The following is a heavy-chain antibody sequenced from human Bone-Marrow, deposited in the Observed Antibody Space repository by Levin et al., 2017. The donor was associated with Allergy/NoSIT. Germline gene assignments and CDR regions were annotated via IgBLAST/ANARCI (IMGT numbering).Heavy chain of an antibody. J-gene: IGHJ4*02. V-gene: IGHV3-11*06. D-gene: IGHD6-25*01. CDR3: ARGSRLPDY. Sequence: GGSLRLSCAASGFTFSDYYMSWIRQAPGKGLVWVSFISSSSSYTKYADSVKGRFTISRDNAKNSLYLQMSSLRVEDTAVYYCARGSRLPDYWGQGILVTVSS. CDR2: ISSSSSYT. CDR1: GFTFSDYY.